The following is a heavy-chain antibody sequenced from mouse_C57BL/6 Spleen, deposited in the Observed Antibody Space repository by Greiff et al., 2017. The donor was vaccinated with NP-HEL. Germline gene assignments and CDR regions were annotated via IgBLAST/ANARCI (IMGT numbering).Heavy chain of an antibody. J-gene: IGHJ3*01. CDR3: TTITTVVATPFAY. Sequence: DVQLQESGAELVRPGASVKLSCTASGFNIKDYYMHWVKQRPEQGLEWIGRIDPEDGDTEYAPKFQGKATMTADTSSNTAYLQLSSLTSEDTAVYYCTTITTVVATPFAYWGQGTLVTVSA. CDR2: IDPEDGDT. V-gene: IGHV14-1*01. CDR1: GFNIKDYY. D-gene: IGHD1-1*01.